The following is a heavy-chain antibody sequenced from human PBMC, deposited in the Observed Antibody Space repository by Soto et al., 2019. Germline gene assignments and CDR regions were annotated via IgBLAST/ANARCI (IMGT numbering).Heavy chain of an antibody. V-gene: IGHV1-69*13. CDR2: IIPIFGTA. CDR3: ARGGTTTQKYCSGGSCYSTTPNWFDP. J-gene: IGHJ5*02. CDR1: GGTFSSYA. D-gene: IGHD2-15*01. Sequence: AASVKVSCKASGGTFSSYAISWVRQAPGQGLEWMGGIIPIFGTANYAQKFQGRVTITADESTSTAYMELSSLRSEDTAVYYCARGGTTTQKYCSGGSCYSTTPNWFDPWVPETLLVTVSS.